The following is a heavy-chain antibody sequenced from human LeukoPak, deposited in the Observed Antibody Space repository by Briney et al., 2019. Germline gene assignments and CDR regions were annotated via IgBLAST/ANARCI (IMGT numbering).Heavy chain of an antibody. CDR1: GFTFSSYA. J-gene: IGHJ1*01. V-gene: IGHV3-23*01. CDR3: AKGGPSSWYKKEYFQH. CDR2: ISGSGGST. Sequence: GGSLRLSCAASGFTFSSYAMSWVRQAPGKGLEWVSAISGSGGSTYYADSVKGRFTISRDNSKNTLYLQMNSLRAEDTAVYYCAKGGPSSWYKKEYFQHWGQGTLVTVSS. D-gene: IGHD6-13*01.